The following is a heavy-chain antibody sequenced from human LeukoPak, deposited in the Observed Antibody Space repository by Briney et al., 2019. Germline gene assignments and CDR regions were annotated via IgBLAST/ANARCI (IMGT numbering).Heavy chain of an antibody. Sequence: ASVKVSCKASGYTFTSYDINWVRQAPGQGLEWMGWMNPNSGNTGYAQKFQGRVTMTRNTSISTAYMELSSLRSEDTAVYYCARGSSIEGYYYYMDVWGKGTTVTVSS. J-gene: IGHJ6*03. CDR2: MNPNSGNT. CDR1: GYTFTSYD. CDR3: ARGSSIEGYYYYMDV. V-gene: IGHV1-8*01.